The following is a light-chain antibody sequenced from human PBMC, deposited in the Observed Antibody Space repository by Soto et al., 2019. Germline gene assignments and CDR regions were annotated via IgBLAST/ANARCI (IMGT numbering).Light chain of an antibody. J-gene: IGKJ1*01. CDR2: RTS. CDR1: QRVDDW. V-gene: IGKV1-5*03. CDR3: KQYGHYSMT. Sequence: DIQLTQSPSTLSASVGDRVTITCRASQRVDDWLAWYQQKPGKAPNLLISRTSILKSWVPSRFSGSGSGTEFTATISTLQPDDFATYSCKQYGHYSMTFGKGTKVQI.